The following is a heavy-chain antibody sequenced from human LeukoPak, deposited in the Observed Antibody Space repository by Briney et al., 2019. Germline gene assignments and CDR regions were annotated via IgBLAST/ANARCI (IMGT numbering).Heavy chain of an antibody. Sequence: GGSLRLSCAASGFTFSSYSMNWVRQAPGKGLEWVSYISSSSTTIYYADSVEGRFTISRDTAKNSLYLQMNSLRAEDTAVYYCARGTTVTPLAFDYWGQGTLVTVSS. J-gene: IGHJ4*02. CDR1: GFTFSSYS. V-gene: IGHV3-48*01. CDR3: ARGTTVTPLAFDY. D-gene: IGHD4-17*01. CDR2: ISSSSTTI.